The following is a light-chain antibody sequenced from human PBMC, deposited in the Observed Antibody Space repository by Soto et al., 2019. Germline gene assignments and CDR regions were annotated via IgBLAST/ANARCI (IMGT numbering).Light chain of an antibody. CDR2: LNSDGSH. J-gene: IGLJ2*01. V-gene: IGLV4-69*01. CDR3: QTWGTGIHVV. CDR1: RGHSSYA. Sequence: QSVLTQSPSASASLGASVKLTCTMSRGHSSYAIAWHKQQPEKGPRYLMKLNSDGSHSKGDGIPDRFSGSSSGAERYLTISSLQSEDEADYYCQTWGTGIHVVFGGGTQLTVL.